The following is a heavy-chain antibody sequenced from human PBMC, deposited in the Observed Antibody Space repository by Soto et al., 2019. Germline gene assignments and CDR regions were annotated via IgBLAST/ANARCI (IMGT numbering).Heavy chain of an antibody. CDR1: GYTFTGYY. CDR3: ATAPRTYNWNDPFDY. CDR2: INPNSGGT. Sequence: ASVKVSCKASGYTFTGYYMHWVRQAPGQGLEWMGWINPNSGGTNYAQKFQGRVTMTRDTSISTAYMELSRLRSDDTAVYYCATAPRTYNWNDPFDYWGQGTLVTVSS. D-gene: IGHD1-20*01. J-gene: IGHJ4*02. V-gene: IGHV1-2*02.